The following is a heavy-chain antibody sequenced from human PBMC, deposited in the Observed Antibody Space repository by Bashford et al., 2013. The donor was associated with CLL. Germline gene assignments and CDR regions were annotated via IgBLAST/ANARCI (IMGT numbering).Heavy chain of an antibody. CDR2: INSDGSST. CDR3: ARGYYYDSSGYFPIDY. D-gene: IGHD3-22*01. CDR1: GFTFSSYW. J-gene: IGHJ4*02. V-gene: IGHV3-74*01. Sequence: GSLRLSCAASGFTFSSYWMHWVRQAPGKGLVWVSRINSDGSSTSYADSVKGRFTISRDNAKNTLYLQMNSLRAEDTAVYYCARGYYYDSSGYFPIDYWGQGTRVTVSS.